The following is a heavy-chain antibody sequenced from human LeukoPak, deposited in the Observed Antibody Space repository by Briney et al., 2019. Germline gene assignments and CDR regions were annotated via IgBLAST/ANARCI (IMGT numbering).Heavy chain of an antibody. CDR3: ARDRDTIFGVVILPPICDY. CDR1: GYTLTSYG. V-gene: IGHV1-18*01. J-gene: IGHJ4*02. D-gene: IGHD3-3*01. CDR2: ISAYNGNT. Sequence: ASVKVSCKASGYTLTSYGIIWVRQAPGQGLEWMGRISAYNGNTNYAQKFQGRVTMTTDTSTSTAYMELRSLRSDDTAVYYCARDRDTIFGVVILPPICDYWGQGTLVTVSS.